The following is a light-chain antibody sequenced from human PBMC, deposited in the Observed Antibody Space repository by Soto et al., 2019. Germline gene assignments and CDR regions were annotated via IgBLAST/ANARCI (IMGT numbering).Light chain of an antibody. Sequence: QSVLTQPASVSGSPGQSITISCTGTSSDVGGYNYVSWYQQHPGKAPKLMIYDVSNRPSGVSNRFSGSKSGNTASLTISGLQAEDEADYYCSSYTSIRRVFGGGTKVTVL. J-gene: IGLJ3*02. V-gene: IGLV2-14*01. CDR3: SSYTSIRRV. CDR2: DVS. CDR1: SSDVGGYNY.